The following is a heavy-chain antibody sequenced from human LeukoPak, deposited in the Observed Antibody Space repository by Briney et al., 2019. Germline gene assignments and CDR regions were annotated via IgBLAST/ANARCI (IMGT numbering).Heavy chain of an antibody. CDR3: ARWGGEIGY. CDR1: GGSISSSSYY. J-gene: IGHJ4*02. Sequence: PSETLSLTCTVSGGSISSSSYYWGWIRQPPGKGLEWIASIYYSGTTFYNPSLKSRLTISVDTSRNQFSLKLSSVTAADTAVYYCARWGGEIGYWGQGTLVTVSS. D-gene: IGHD3-16*01. CDR2: IYYSGTT. V-gene: IGHV4-39*01.